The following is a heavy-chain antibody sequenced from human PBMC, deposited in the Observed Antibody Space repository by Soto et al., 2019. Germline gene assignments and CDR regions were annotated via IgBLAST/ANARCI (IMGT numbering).Heavy chain of an antibody. D-gene: IGHD5-12*01. CDR3: ARDEGYSGYDYFDP. Sequence: SETLSLTCTVSGGSISSYYWSWIRQPPGKGLEWIGYIYYSGSTNYNPSLKSRVTISVDTSKNQFSLKLSSVTAADTAVYYCARDEGYSGYDYFDPWGQGTLVTVSS. J-gene: IGHJ5*02. CDR2: IYYSGST. CDR1: GGSISSYY. V-gene: IGHV4-59*01.